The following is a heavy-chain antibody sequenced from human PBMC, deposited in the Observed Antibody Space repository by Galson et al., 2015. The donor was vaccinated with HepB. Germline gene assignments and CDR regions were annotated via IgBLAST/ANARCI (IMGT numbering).Heavy chain of an antibody. CDR3: ARDWGEGYSYGYYYYYYGMDV. Sequence: SVKVSCKASGGTFSSYAISWVRQAPGQGLEWMGGIIPIFGTANYAQKFQGRVTITADESASTAYMELSSLRSEDTAVYYCARDWGEGYSYGYYYYYYGMDVGGQGTTVTVSS. D-gene: IGHD5-18*01. V-gene: IGHV1-69*13. CDR1: GGTFSSYA. J-gene: IGHJ6*02. CDR2: IIPIFGTA.